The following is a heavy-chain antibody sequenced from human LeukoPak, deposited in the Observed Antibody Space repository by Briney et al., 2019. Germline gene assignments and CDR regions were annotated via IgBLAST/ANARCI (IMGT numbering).Heavy chain of an antibody. CDR3: AKARTSPMIVVVYAFDI. Sequence: GGSLRLSCAASGFTFSSYWMHWVRQAPGKGLVWVSRINSDGSSTSYADSVKGRFTISRDNAKNTLYLQMNSLRAEDTAVYYCAKARTSPMIVVVYAFDIWGQGTMVTVSS. V-gene: IGHV3-74*01. D-gene: IGHD3-22*01. J-gene: IGHJ3*02. CDR1: GFTFSSYW. CDR2: INSDGSST.